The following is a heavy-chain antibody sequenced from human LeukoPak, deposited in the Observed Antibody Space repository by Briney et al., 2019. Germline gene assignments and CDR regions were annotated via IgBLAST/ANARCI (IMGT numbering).Heavy chain of an antibody. J-gene: IGHJ4*02. CDR2: ISSSSSYI. CDR3: ARGPNPAHFDY. Sequence: GGSLRLSCAASGFTFSSYSMNWVRQAPGKGLEWVSSISSSSSYIYYADSVKGRFTISRDNAKNSLNLQRNSLRAEDTAVYYCARGPNPAHFDYWGQGTLVTVSS. V-gene: IGHV3-21*01. CDR1: GFTFSSYS. D-gene: IGHD4/OR15-4a*01.